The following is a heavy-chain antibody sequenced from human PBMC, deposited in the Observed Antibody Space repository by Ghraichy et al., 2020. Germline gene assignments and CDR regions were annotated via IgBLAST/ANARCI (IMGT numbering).Heavy chain of an antibody. CDR2: IYSGGST. D-gene: IGHD3-10*01. Sequence: GESLNISCAASGFTVSSNYMSWVRQAPGKGLEWVSVIYSGGSTYYADSVKGRFTISRDNSKNTLYLQMNSLRAEDTAVYYCARSYGSGTYYFDYWGQGTLVTVSS. V-gene: IGHV3-53*01. CDR3: ARSYGSGTYYFDY. CDR1: GFTVSSNY. J-gene: IGHJ4*02.